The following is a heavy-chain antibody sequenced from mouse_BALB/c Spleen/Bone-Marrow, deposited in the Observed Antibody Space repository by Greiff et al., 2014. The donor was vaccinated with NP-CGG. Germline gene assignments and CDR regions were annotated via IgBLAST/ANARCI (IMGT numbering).Heavy chain of an antibody. CDR1: GYTFTDYA. CDR2: ISTYSGNT. Sequence: VQLVESGPELVRPGVSVKISCKGSGYTFTDYAMHWVKQSHAKSLEWIGVISTYSGNTNYNQKFKGRATMTVDKSSSTAYMELGRLTSEYSAIYYCARGEGYDGWYFDVWGAGTTVTVSS. D-gene: IGHD2-2*01. CDR3: ARGEGYDGWYFDV. J-gene: IGHJ1*01. V-gene: IGHV1-67*01.